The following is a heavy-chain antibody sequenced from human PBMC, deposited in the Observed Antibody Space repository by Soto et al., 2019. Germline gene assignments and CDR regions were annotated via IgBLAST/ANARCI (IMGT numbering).Heavy chain of an antibody. CDR2: MYYSGIT. J-gene: IGHJ6*03. CDR3: ARVRSLELRFLERGYMDV. V-gene: IGHV4-31*03. Sequence: SETLSLTCTVSGGSISSGGYYWSWIRQHPGKGLEWIGYMYYSGITYYNPSLKSRVTISVDTSKNQFSLKLSSVTAADTAVYYCARVRSLELRFLERGYMDVWGKGTTVTVSS. D-gene: IGHD3-3*01. CDR1: GGSISSGGYY.